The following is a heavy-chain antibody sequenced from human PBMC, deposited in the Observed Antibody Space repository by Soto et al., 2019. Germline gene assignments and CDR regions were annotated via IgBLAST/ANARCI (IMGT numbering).Heavy chain of an antibody. D-gene: IGHD3-16*01. CDR3: AKLVDKSLDDY. CDR2: VSYDERNI. V-gene: IGHV3-30*18. CDR1: GFTFSTSD. Sequence: GGSLRLSCVASGFTFSTSDMHWVRQAPGQGLEWVAVVSYDERNIYYADSVKGRFSVSRDNSKNTLFLHMNSLRAEDTAVYFCAKLVDKSLDDYWGQGALVTGS. J-gene: IGHJ4*02.